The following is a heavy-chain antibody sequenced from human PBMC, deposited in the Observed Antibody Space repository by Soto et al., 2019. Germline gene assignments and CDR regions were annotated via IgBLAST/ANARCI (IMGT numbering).Heavy chain of an antibody. Sequence: PGGSLRLSCAASGFTFSSYSMNWVRQAPGKGLEWVSSIGSIGTYIYYADSVKGRFTISRDNAKSSLYLQMNSLRVEDTAVYYCAISLQCGSNTCHFDCWGQGTLVTVSS. CDR3: AISLQCGSNTCHFDC. CDR2: IGSIGTYI. V-gene: IGHV3-21*04. CDR1: GFTFSSYS. J-gene: IGHJ4*02. D-gene: IGHD2-2*01.